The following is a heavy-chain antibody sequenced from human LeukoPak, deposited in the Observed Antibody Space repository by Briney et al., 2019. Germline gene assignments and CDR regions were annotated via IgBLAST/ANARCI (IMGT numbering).Heavy chain of an antibody. CDR1: GGSFSIYY. V-gene: IGHV4-59*01. CDR3: ARGRVSSSSWHSTYYYYFYMDV. J-gene: IGHJ6*03. CDR2: IDHTGST. Sequence: SETLSLTCAVYGGSFSIYYWSWIRQPPGKGLEWIGYIDHTGSTNYNPSLNSRVTISRDTSKNHFSLELSSVTAADTAVYFCARGRVSSSSWHSTYYYYFYMDVWGKGTTVTVSS. D-gene: IGHD6-13*01.